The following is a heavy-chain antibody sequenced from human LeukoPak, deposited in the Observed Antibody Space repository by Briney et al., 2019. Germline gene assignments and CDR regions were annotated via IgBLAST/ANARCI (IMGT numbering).Heavy chain of an antibody. Sequence: GGSLRLSCAASGFTFSDYYMSWIRQAPGEGLEWVSYISSSGSTIYYADSVKGRFTISRDNAKNSLYLQMNSLRAEDTAVYYCARDYGPRYCSSTSCSNWFDPWGQGTLVTVSS. V-gene: IGHV3-11*01. CDR1: GFTFSDYY. CDR2: ISSSGSTI. J-gene: IGHJ5*02. CDR3: ARDYGPRYCSSTSCSNWFDP. D-gene: IGHD2-2*01.